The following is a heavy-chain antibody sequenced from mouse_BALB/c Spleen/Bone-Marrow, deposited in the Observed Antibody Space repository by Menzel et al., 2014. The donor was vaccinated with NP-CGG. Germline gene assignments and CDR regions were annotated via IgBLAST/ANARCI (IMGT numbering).Heavy chain of an antibody. CDR2: IYPGNSDT. V-gene: IGHV1-5*01. CDR3: TRGAYYDYSYYAMTT. J-gene: IGHJ4*01. CDR1: GYSFTSYW. D-gene: IGHD2-4*01. Sequence: EVQLQQSGTVLARPGASVKMSCKASGYSFTSYWMHWVKQRPGQGLEWIGAIYPGNSDTSYNQKFKGKAKPTAVTSASTAYMELSSLTKEDSAVYYCTRGAYYDYSYYAMTTGVKEPQSPSPQ.